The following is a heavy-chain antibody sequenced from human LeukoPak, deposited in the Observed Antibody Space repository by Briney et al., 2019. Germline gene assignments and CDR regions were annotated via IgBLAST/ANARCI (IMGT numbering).Heavy chain of an antibody. CDR3: ATDHSDTPSLVLY. V-gene: IGHV1-69*06. CDR2: IIPIFGTA. Sequence: SVKVSCKASGGTFSSYAISWVRQAPGQGLEWMGGIIPIFGTANYAQKFQGRVTITADKSTSTAYMELSSLRSEDTAVYYCATDHSDTPSLVLYWGQGTLVTVSS. J-gene: IGHJ4*02. CDR1: GGTFSSYA. D-gene: IGHD3-10*01.